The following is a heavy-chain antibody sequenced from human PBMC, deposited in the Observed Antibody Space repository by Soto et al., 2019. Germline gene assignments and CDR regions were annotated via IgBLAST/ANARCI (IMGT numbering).Heavy chain of an antibody. Sequence: PGGSLRLSCAASGFTFSSYAMSWVRQAPGKGLEWVSAISGSGGSTYYADSVKGRFTISRDNSKNTLYLQMNSLRAEDTAVYYCAKGPQLRYSSPPVPILYWGPGTLVTVSS. J-gene: IGHJ4*02. CDR1: GFTFSSYA. CDR3: AKGPQLRYSSPPVPILY. D-gene: IGHD6-13*01. V-gene: IGHV3-23*01. CDR2: ISGSGGST.